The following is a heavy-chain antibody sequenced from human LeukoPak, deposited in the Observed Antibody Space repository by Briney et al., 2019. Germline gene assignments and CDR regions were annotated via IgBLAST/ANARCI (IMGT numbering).Heavy chain of an antibody. D-gene: IGHD1-26*01. J-gene: IGHJ4*02. Sequence: GGSLRLSCAASGFTFSDYAMSWVRQAPGKGLEWVSVVRGDASNTYYADSMQGRFIISRDNSKNTLYLQMNSLRVEDTAVYYCAAHRYGGIYPYYFDYWGQGALVTVSS. V-gene: IGHV3-23*01. CDR1: GFTFSDYA. CDR2: VRGDASNT. CDR3: AAHRYGGIYPYYFDY.